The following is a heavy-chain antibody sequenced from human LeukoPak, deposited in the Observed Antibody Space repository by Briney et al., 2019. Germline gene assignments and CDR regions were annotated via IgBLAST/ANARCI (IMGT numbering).Heavy chain of an antibody. CDR2: IYPGDSDT. D-gene: IGHD2-2*02. J-gene: IGHJ4*02. CDR3: ARGYCSSTSCYNLADYYDSSGYQPFDY. Sequence: GESLKISCKGSGYSFTSYWIGWVRQMPGKGLEWMGIIYPGDSDTRYSPSFQGQVTISADKSISTAYLQWSSLKASDTAMYYCARGYCSSTSCYNLADYYDSSGYQPFDYWGQGTLVTVSS. CDR1: GYSFTSYW. V-gene: IGHV5-51*01.